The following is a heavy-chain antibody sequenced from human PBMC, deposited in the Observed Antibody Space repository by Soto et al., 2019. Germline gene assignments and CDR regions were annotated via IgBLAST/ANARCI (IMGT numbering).Heavy chain of an antibody. J-gene: IGHJ4*02. CDR2: IYGGGTT. V-gene: IGHV3-53*01. Sequence: EVQLVESGGGLIQPGGSLRLSCAASGFTVSSKYMTWVRQAPGKGLEWVSVIYGGGTTYYADSVKGRFTISRDNSKNTLYLQVNSLSAADTAMYYCVQTTGWPGFDFWGQGTLVTVSS. CDR1: GFTVSSKY. D-gene: IGHD6-19*01. CDR3: VQTTGWPGFDF.